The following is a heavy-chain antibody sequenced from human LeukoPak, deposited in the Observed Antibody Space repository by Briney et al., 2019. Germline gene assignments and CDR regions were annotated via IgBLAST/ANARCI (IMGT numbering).Heavy chain of an antibody. J-gene: IGHJ6*03. CDR2: INPKSGGT. Sequence: ASVKVSCKASGYTFSGYYMHWVRQAPGQGLEWMGWINPKSGGTNEAQKFHDRVTMTRDTSIRTAYMEVSRLRSDDTAVYYCARGVTARGFYYYMDVWGKGTTVTVSS. CDR3: ARGVTARGFYYYMDV. D-gene: IGHD2-21*02. V-gene: IGHV1-2*02. CDR1: GYTFSGYY.